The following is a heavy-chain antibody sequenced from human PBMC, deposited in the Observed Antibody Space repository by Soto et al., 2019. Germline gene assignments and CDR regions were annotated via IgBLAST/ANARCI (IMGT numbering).Heavy chain of an antibody. V-gene: IGHV4-4*02. CDR1: GGSITSHSW. D-gene: IGHD2-2*01. J-gene: IGHJ5*02. CDR2: IHHSGTT. CDR3: ARITSAFDP. Sequence: PSETLSLTCAVSGGSITSHSWWSWVRQPPGKGLEWIGEIHHSGTTNYNPSLKSRVTISVDKSKNQFSLKLSSVTAADTAVYYCARITSAFDPWGQGTLVTVSS.